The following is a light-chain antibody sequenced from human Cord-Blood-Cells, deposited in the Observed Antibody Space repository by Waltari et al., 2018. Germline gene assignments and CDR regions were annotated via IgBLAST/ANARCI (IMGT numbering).Light chain of an antibody. CDR2: AAS. CDR1: QGISNY. CDR3: QKYNRAPWT. J-gene: IGKJ1*01. Sequence: DIQMTQYPSSLSAYVGDRVTITCRASQGISNYLAWYQQKPGKVPKLLIYAASTLQSGVPSRFSGSGSGTDFTLTISSLQPEDVATYYWQKYNRAPWTFGQGTKVEIK. V-gene: IGKV1-27*01.